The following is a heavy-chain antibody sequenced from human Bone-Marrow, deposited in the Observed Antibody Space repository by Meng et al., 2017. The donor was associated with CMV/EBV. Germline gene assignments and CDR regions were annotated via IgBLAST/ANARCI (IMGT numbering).Heavy chain of an antibody. Sequence: ASVKVSCKTSGYTFATYGISWVRQAPGQGLEWMGWISTYNANTNYAQNLQGRVTVTTDTSTTTVYMELRSLTSDDTAVYYCARGVGASKVSNFDYWGQGTLVTVSS. CDR3: ARGVGASKVSNFDY. D-gene: IGHD1-26*01. CDR1: GYTFATYG. J-gene: IGHJ4*02. CDR2: ISTYNANT. V-gene: IGHV1-18*01.